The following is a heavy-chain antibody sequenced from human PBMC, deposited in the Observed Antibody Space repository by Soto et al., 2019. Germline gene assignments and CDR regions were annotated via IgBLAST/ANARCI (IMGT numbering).Heavy chain of an antibody. V-gene: IGHV3-74*01. CDR1: GFTFSSYW. Sequence: EVQLVESGGGLVQPGGSLRLSCAASGFTFSSYWMHWVRQAPGKGLEWVSRMNMDGNRISYVDSVKGRCNISRDNGKNTFYMEMNSARVEDTAVYYCVRGDGDRYDGHGYLGRHWGQGSLVTVSS. J-gene: IGHJ4*02. CDR2: MNMDGNRI. CDR3: VRGDGDRYDGHGYLGRH. D-gene: IGHD2-21*01.